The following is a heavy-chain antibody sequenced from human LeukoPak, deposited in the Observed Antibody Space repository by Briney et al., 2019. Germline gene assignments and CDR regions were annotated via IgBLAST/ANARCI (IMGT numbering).Heavy chain of an antibody. CDR2: ISAYNGNT. V-gene: IGHV1-18*01. CDR3: ARARVKYYYDSSGYCDY. J-gene: IGHJ4*02. CDR1: GYTFTSYG. Sequence: ASVKVSCKASGYTFTSYGISWVRQAPGQGLEWMGWISAYNGNTNYAQKLQGRVTMTTDTSTSSAYMELRSLRSDDTAVYYCARARVKYYYDSSGYCDYWGQGTLVTVSS. D-gene: IGHD3-22*01.